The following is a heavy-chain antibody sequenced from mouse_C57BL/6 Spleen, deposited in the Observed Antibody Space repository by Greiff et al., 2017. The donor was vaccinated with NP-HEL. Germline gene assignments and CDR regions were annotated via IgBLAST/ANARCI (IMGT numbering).Heavy chain of an antibody. Sequence: VQLQQSGTVLARPGASVKMSCKTSGYTFTSYWMHWVKQRPGQGLEWIGAIYPGNSDTSYNQKFKGKAKLTAVTSASTAYKELSSLTNEDSAVYYCTRPSTMVTTGAMDYWGQGTSVTVSS. V-gene: IGHV1-5*01. CDR3: TRPSTMVTTGAMDY. J-gene: IGHJ4*01. D-gene: IGHD2-2*01. CDR2: IYPGNSDT. CDR1: GYTFTSYW.